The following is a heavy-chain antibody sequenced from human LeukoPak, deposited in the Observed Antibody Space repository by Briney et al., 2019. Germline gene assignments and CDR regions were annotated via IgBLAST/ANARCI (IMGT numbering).Heavy chain of an antibody. D-gene: IGHD2-2*01. CDR2: IYHSGST. CDR3: ARAPYCSSTSCYSPEYYYYMDV. Sequence: SETLSLTCVVYGGSLSDFYWSWIRQPPGKGLEWIGYIYHSGSTYYNPSLKSRVTISVDRSKNQFSLKLSSVTAADTAVYYCARAPYCSSTSCYSPEYYYYMDVWGKGTTVTASS. V-gene: IGHV4-34*01. CDR1: GGSLSDFY. J-gene: IGHJ6*03.